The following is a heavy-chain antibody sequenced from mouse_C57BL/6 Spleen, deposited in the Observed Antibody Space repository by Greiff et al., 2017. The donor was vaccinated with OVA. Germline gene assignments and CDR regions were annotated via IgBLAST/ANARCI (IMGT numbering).Heavy chain of an antibody. Sequence: EVQLQQSGGGLVKPGGSLKLSCAASGFTFSSYAMSWVRQTPETRLEWVATISDGGSYTYYPDNVKGRFTISRDKAKNNLYLQRSHLKSEDTAMDYCARGGNYYAMDYWGQGTSVTVSS. J-gene: IGHJ4*01. CDR2: ISDGGSYT. CDR3: ARGGNYYAMDY. D-gene: IGHD2-1*01. CDR1: GFTFSSYA. V-gene: IGHV5-4*01.